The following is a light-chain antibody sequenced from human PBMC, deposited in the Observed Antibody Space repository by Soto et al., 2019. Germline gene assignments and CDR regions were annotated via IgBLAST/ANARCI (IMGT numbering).Light chain of an antibody. CDR2: DVN. CDR1: SSDVGGYKY. J-gene: IGLJ3*02. V-gene: IGLV2-14*01. Sequence: QSVLTQPASVSGSPGQSITISCTGTSSDVGGYKYVSWYQQHPGKVPKLIIYDVNNRPSGVSNRSSGSKSGNTASLTISGLQADDEADYYCSSYTSSSTWLFGGGTKLTVL. CDR3: SSYTSSSTWL.